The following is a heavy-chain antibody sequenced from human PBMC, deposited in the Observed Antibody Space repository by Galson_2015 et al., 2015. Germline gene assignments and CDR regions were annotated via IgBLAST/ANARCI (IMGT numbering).Heavy chain of an antibody. CDR3: ARQILDYDFWSGYYPTNFDY. V-gene: IGHV3-21*01. CDR1: EFTFSSHY. D-gene: IGHD3-3*01. J-gene: IGHJ4*02. CDR2: ISSTTTYI. Sequence: SLRLSCAASEFTFSSHYMSWVRQAPGTGLEWVSSISSTTTYIYYADSVMGRFTISRDNATNSLYLQMNSLGAEETAVYYCARQILDYDFWSGYYPTNFDYWGQGTLVTVSS.